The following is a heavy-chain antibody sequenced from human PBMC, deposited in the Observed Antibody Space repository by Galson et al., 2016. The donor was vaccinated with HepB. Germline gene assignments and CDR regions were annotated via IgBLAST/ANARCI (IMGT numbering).Heavy chain of an antibody. J-gene: IGHJ4*02. CDR2: IRSKSDGGTT. CDR1: GFTFSNAW. CDR3: TTDETWNDMEFDY. V-gene: IGHV3-15*01. D-gene: IGHD1-1*01. Sequence: LRLSCAGSGFTFSNAWMSWVRQAPGKGLEWVGRIRSKSDGGTTDYAAPVKGRFTISRDDSKNTLYLQINSLKTEDTAVYYCTTDETWNDMEFDYWGQGTLVTVSS.